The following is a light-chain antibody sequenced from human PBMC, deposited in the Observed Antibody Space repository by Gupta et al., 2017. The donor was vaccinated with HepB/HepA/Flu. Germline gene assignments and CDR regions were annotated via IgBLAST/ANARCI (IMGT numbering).Light chain of an antibody. J-gene: IGKJ1*01. CDR1: QSVRSSY. V-gene: IGKV3-20*01. Sequence: EIVLTHSPGTLSLSPRERATLSCRARQSVRSSYLAWYQQKPGQAPRLLISGASSRATGIPDRFSGSGSGTEFTLTISRLEPEDFAVNYCQQDCSSPWTFGQGTKVEIK. CDR3: QQDCSSPWT. CDR2: GAS.